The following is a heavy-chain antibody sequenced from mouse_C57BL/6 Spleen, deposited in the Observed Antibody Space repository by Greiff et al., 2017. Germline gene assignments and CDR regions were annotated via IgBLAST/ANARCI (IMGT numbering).Heavy chain of an antibody. V-gene: IGHV1-50*01. CDR3: ARGYGSSYYYAMDY. CDR2: IDPSDSYT. CDR1: GYTFTSYW. J-gene: IGHJ4*01. Sequence: QVQLQQPGAELVKPGASVKLSCKASGYTFTSYWMQWVKQRPGPGLEWIGEIDPSDSYTNYNQKFKGKATLTVDTSSSTAYMQLSSLTSEDSAVYYCARGYGSSYYYAMDYWGQGTSVTVSS. D-gene: IGHD1-1*01.